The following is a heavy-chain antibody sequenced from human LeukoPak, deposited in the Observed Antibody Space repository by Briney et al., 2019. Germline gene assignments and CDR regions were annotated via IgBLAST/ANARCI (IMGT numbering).Heavy chain of an antibody. V-gene: IGHV4-59*12. D-gene: IGHD2-15*01. CDR3: AREGLQPNWFDP. CDR1: GGSISSYY. CDR2: IYYSGST. Sequence: SETLSLTCTVSGGSISSYYWSWIRQPPGKGLEWIGYIYYSGSTNYNPSLKSRVTISVDTSKNQFSLKLSSVTAADTAVYYCAREGLQPNWFDPWGQGTLVTVSS. J-gene: IGHJ5*02.